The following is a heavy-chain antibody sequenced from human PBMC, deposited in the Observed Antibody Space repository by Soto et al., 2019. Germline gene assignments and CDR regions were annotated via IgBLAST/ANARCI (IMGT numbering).Heavy chain of an antibody. J-gene: IGHJ6*02. V-gene: IGHV4-31*03. Sequence: QVQLQESGPGLVKPSQTLSLTCTVSNGSLSIDKFFWAWVRQHPGKGLEWIGYINHSGSNYYKPSLQRRITTAIDTPKSQFSLKLTSVTAVDRAVYYCARDSTMASAWSGLDVWGQGTTVSVSS. CDR2: INHSGSN. CDR3: ARDSTMASAWSGLDV. CDR1: NGSLSIDKFF. D-gene: IGHD3-3*01.